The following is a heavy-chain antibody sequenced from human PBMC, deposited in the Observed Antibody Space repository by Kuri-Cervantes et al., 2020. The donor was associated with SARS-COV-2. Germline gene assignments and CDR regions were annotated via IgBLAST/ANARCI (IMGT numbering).Heavy chain of an antibody. J-gene: IGHJ4*02. CDR1: GGSISSYY. CDR3: ARDGGSSWDFDY. Sequence: SETLSLTCTVSGGSISSYYWSWIRQPPGKGLEWIGYIYYSGSTNYNPSLKSRVTISVDTSKNRFSLKLSSVTAADTAVYYCARDGGSSWDFDYGGQGTLVTVSS. D-gene: IGHD6-13*01. V-gene: IGHV4-59*01. CDR2: IYYSGST.